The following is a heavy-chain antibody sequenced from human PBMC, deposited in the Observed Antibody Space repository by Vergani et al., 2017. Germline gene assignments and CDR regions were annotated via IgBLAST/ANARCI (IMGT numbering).Heavy chain of an antibody. CDR2: ISWNSGSI. CDR3: AKDHTYDLEDNWFDP. D-gene: IGHD3-3*01. Sequence: EVQLVESGGGLVKPGGSLRLSCAASGFTFDDYAMHWVRQAPGKGLEWVSGISWNSGSIGYADSVKGRFTISRDNAKNSLYLQMNSLRAEDTALYYCAKDHTYDLEDNWFDPWGQGTLVTVSS. CDR1: GFTFDDYA. J-gene: IGHJ5*02. V-gene: IGHV3-9*01.